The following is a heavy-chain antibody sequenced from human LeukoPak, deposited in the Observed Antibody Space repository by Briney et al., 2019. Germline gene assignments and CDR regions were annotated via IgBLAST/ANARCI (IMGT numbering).Heavy chain of an antibody. Sequence: SETLSLTCTVSGGSISSSSYYWGWIRQPPGKGLEWIGSIYYSGSTYYNPSLKSRVTISVDTSKNQFSLKLSSVTAADTAVYYCAKGNYDFWSGYYHDAFDIWGQGTMVTVSS. D-gene: IGHD3-3*01. J-gene: IGHJ3*02. CDR1: GGSISSSSYY. CDR3: AKGNYDFWSGYYHDAFDI. V-gene: IGHV4-39*01. CDR2: IYYSGST.